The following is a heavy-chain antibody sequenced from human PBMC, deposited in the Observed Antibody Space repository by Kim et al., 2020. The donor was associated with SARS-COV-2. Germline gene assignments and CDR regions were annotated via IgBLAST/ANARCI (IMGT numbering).Heavy chain of an antibody. J-gene: IGHJ4*02. CDR1: GITLGNNA. CDR2: ISGSGDTI. CDR3: AKGLQSLPFFDY. Sequence: GGSLRLSCAASGITLGNNAVNWVRQAPGKGLEWVSVISGSGDTIFYADSVKGRFTISRDNSKNTVYLHMNSLRVEDTALYYCAKGLQSLPFFDYWGQGALRAVSS. V-gene: IGHV3-23*01. D-gene: IGHD2-15*01.